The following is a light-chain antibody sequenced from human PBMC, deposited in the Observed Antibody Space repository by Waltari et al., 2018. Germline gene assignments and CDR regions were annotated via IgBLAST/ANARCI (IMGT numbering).Light chain of an antibody. V-gene: IGKV4-1*01. Sequence: DIVMTQSPDSLAVSLCERATIDCKPSQGVLSSSNNKNYLAWYQQKPRQPPKLLISWASTRESGVPDRFSGSGSGTDFTLTISSLQAEDVAVYYCQQYYSTPLTFGGGTKVEIK. J-gene: IGKJ4*01. CDR2: WAS. CDR1: QGVLSSSNNKNY. CDR3: QQYYSTPLT.